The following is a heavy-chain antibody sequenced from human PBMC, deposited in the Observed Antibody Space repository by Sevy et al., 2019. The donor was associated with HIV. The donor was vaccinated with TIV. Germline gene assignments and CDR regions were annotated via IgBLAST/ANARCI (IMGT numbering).Heavy chain of an antibody. CDR2: IIPIFGTA. CDR1: GGTFSSYA. CDR3: ARGEGQQRGDSDY. D-gene: IGHD6-13*01. Sequence: ASVKVSCKASGGTFSSYAISWVRQAPGQGLEWVGGIIPIFGTANYAQKFQGRVTITADESTSTAYMELSSLRSEDTAVYYCARGEGQQRGDSDYWGQGTLVTVSS. V-gene: IGHV1-69*13. J-gene: IGHJ4*02.